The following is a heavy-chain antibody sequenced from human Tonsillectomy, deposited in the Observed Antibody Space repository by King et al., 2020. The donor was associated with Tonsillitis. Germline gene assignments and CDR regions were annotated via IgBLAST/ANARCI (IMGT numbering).Heavy chain of an antibody. CDR3: ASGWRGLRHGADWFDP. J-gene: IGHJ5*02. D-gene: IGHD5-12*01. V-gene: IGHV4-61*02. CDR1: GGSISSGSYY. Sequence: VQLQESGPGLVKPSQTLSLTCTVSGGSISSGSYYWRWIRQPAGKGLEWIGRIYTSGSTNYNPSLKSRVTISVDTSKNQSSLKLSSVTAADTAVYYCASGWRGLRHGADWFDPWGQGTLVTVSS. CDR2: IYTSGST.